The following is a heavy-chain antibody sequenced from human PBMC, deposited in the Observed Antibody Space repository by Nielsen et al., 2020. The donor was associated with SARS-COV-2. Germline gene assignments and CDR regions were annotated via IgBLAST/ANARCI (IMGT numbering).Heavy chain of an antibody. Sequence: GESLKISCAASGFTFSSYSMNWVRQAPGKGLEWVSSISSSSSYIYYADSVKGRFTISRDNAKNSLYLQMNSLRAEDTAVYYCARDLEQQLVGVSYYYGMDVWGQGTTVTVSS. V-gene: IGHV3-21*01. CDR3: ARDLEQQLVGVSYYYGMDV. CDR2: ISSSSSYI. J-gene: IGHJ6*02. D-gene: IGHD6-13*01. CDR1: GFTFSSYS.